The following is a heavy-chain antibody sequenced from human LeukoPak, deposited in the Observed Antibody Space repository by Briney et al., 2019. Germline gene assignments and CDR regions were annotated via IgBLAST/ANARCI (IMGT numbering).Heavy chain of an antibody. J-gene: IGHJ5*02. V-gene: IGHV1-18*01. CDR2: ISAYNGNT. Sequence: GASVKVSCKASGYTFTSYGISWVRQAPGQGLEWMGWISAYNGNTNYAQKLQGRFTMTTDTSTSTAYMELRSLRSDDTAVYYCARDPPSYYYGSGRDWFDPWGQGTLVTVSS. CDR3: ARDPPSYYYGSGRDWFDP. D-gene: IGHD3-10*01. CDR1: GYTFTSYG.